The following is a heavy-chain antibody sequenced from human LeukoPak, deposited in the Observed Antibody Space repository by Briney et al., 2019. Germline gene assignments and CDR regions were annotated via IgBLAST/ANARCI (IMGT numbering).Heavy chain of an antibody. Sequence: GGSLRLSCAASGFTFNNYAMNWVRQAPGKGLEWVSSVSESGDNTHYADSVKGRFTISRDNSKNTLYLQMNSLRAEDTAVYYCASSLVGATKNAFDIWGQGTMVTVSS. J-gene: IGHJ3*02. CDR2: VSESGDNT. CDR3: ASSLVGATKNAFDI. V-gene: IGHV3-23*01. CDR1: GFTFNNYA. D-gene: IGHD1-26*01.